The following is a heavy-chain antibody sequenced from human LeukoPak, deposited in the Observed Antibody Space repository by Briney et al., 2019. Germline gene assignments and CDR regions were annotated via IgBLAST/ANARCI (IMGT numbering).Heavy chain of an antibody. CDR2: IKQDGSEK. CDR1: GFTFSSYW. Sequence: GGSLGLSCAASGFTFSSYWMSWVRQAPGKGLEWVANIKQDGSEKYYVDSVKGRFTISRDNAKNSLYLQMNSLRAEDTAVYYCAKDVGKWESLHFFDYWGQGTLVTVSS. J-gene: IGHJ4*02. V-gene: IGHV3-7*01. CDR3: AKDVGKWESLHFFDY. D-gene: IGHD1-26*01.